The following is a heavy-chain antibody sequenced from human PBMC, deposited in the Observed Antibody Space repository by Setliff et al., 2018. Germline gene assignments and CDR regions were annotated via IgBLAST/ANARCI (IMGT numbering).Heavy chain of an antibody. CDR2: ISAYNGNT. D-gene: IGHD3-10*01. J-gene: IGHJ6*02. CDR1: GYTFTSYG. CDR3: ARLGFGEIYYYGMDV. V-gene: IGHV1-18*01. Sequence: ASVKVSCKASGYTFTSYGISWVRQAPGQGLEWMGWISAYNGNTNYAQKLQGRVTMTTDTSTSTAYMELRSLRSDDTAVYYCARLGFGEIYYYGMDVWGQGTTVTVSS.